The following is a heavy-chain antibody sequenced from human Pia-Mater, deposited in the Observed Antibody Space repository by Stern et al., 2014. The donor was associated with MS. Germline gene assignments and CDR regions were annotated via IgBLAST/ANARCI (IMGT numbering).Heavy chain of an antibody. CDR1: GGSISSSDW. Sequence: VQLVESGPGLVKPSGTLSLTCAVSGGSISSSDWWSWVRQPPGKGLEWIGEIYHSGSTHYNPALTRPVSISVDKSKNQFSLKLRSVPAADTAVFYGARMGGGDYWGQGSLVTVSP. D-gene: IGHD3-16*01. J-gene: IGHJ4*02. V-gene: IGHV4-4*02. CDR2: IYHSGST. CDR3: ARMGGGDY.